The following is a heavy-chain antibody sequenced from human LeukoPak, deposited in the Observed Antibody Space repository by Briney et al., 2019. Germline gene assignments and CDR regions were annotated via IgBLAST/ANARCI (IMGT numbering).Heavy chain of an antibody. CDR1: GYTFTSYA. D-gene: IGHD4-17*01. CDR3: ATDHYPSTVTRAWYFDL. Sequence: ASVKVSCKASGYTFTSYAFRWVRQAPGQGLEWMGWISAYNGNTNYAQNLQGRVTMTTDTSTSTAYMELRSLRSDDTAVYYCATDHYPSTVTRAWYFDLWGRGTLVTVSS. V-gene: IGHV1-18*01. J-gene: IGHJ2*01. CDR2: ISAYNGNT.